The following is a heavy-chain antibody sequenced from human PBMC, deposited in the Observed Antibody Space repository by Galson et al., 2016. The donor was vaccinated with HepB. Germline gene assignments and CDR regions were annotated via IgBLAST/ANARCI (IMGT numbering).Heavy chain of an antibody. V-gene: IGHV3-23*01. CDR1: GFTLSDYW. D-gene: IGHD3-22*01. Sequence: SLRLSCAASGFTLSDYWMTWVRQAPGKGLEWVSGISGGGGNTYYADSVKGRFTISKDNSKNTLYLQMHSLRAEDTAVYYCAKVTTMIVVYYYAMDVWGQGTTVTVSS. CDR2: ISGGGGNT. J-gene: IGHJ6*02. CDR3: AKVTTMIVVYYYAMDV.